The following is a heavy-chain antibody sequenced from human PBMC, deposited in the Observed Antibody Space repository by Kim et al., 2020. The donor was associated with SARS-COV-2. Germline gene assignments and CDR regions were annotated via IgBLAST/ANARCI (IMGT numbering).Heavy chain of an antibody. Sequence: ASVKVSCKASGYTFTSYYMHWVRQAPGQGLEWMGIINPSGGSTSYAQKFQGRVTMTRDTSTSTVYMELSSLRSEDTAVYYCARDLAVTKSNSAFDIWGQGTMVTVSS. CDR3: ARDLAVTKSNSAFDI. D-gene: IGHD6-19*01. CDR2: INPSGGST. CDR1: GYTFTSYY. J-gene: IGHJ3*02. V-gene: IGHV1-46*01.